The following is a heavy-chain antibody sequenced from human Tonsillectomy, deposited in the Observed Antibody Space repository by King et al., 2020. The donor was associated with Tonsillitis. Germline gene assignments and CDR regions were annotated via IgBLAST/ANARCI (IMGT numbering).Heavy chain of an antibody. J-gene: IGHJ6*02. CDR2: IYWNDDK. Sequence: ITLKESGPTLVKPTQTLTLTCTFSGFSLSTSGVGVGWIRQPPGKALEWLALIYWNDDKRYSPSLKSRLTITKDTSKNQVVLTMTNMDPVDTATYYCARPTYYDFWSGYLMDVWGQGTTVTVSS. CDR1: GFSLSTSGVG. D-gene: IGHD3-3*01. CDR3: ARPTYYDFWSGYLMDV. V-gene: IGHV2-5*01.